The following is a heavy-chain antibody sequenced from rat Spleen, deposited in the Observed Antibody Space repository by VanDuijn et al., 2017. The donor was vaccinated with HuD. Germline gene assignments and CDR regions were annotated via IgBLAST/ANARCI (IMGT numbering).Heavy chain of an antibody. CDR3: ARRHYGYTDYFDY. CDR2: ISTGGGNT. V-gene: IGHV5-25*01. D-gene: IGHD1-9*01. CDR1: GFTFSNYY. J-gene: IGHJ2*01. Sequence: EVQLVEADGGVVQHGRSMKLSCAVAGFTFSNYYIAWVRQAPTKGLEWVASISTGGGNTYYRDSVKGRFTITRDNAKSTLSLQMDSLRSEDTATYYCARRHYGYTDYFDYWGQGVMVTVSS.